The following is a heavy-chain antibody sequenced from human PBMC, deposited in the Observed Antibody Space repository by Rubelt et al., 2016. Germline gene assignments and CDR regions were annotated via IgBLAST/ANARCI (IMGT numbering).Heavy chain of an antibody. J-gene: IGHJ4*02. D-gene: IGHD6-19*01. CDR3: ARVVLGSGWYGDY. Sequence: YNPSLKSRVTISVDTSKNQFSLKLSSVTAADTAVYYCARVVLGSGWYGDYWGQGTLVTVSS. V-gene: IGHV4-34*01.